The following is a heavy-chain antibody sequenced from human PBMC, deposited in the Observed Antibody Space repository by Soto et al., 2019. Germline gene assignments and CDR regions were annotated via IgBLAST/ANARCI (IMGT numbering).Heavy chain of an antibody. CDR1: GFTFSSYA. Sequence: QVQLVESGGGVVQPGRSLRLSCAASGFTFSSYAMHWVRQAPGKGLEWVAVISYDGSNKYYADSVKGRFTISRDNSKNTLYLQMNSPRAEDTAVYYCARGHGYDILTGYYPHDAFDIWGQGTMVTVSS. V-gene: IGHV3-30-3*01. D-gene: IGHD3-9*01. J-gene: IGHJ3*02. CDR3: ARGHGYDILTGYYPHDAFDI. CDR2: ISYDGSNK.